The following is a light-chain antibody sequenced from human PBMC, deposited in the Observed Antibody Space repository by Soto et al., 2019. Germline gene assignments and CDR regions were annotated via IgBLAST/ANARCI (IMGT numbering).Light chain of an antibody. CDR2: DDS. CDR1: NIGSKG. CDR3: QVWDSSSDHLV. Sequence: SYELTQPPSVSVAPGQTARITCGGNNIGSKGVHWYQQKPGQAPVLVVYDDSDRPSGIPERFSGSNSGNTATLTISRVEAGDEADYYCQVWDSSSDHLVFGGGTKVTVL. V-gene: IGLV3-21*02. J-gene: IGLJ3*02.